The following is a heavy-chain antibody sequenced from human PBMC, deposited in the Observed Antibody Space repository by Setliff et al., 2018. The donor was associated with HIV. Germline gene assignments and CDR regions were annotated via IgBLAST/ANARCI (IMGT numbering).Heavy chain of an antibody. CDR1: GGSFSGYY. CDR2: INHSGST. Sequence: SETLSLTCAVYGGSFSGYYWSWIRQPPGKGLEWIGEINHSGSTNYNPSLKSRVTISVDTSKNQFSLKPSSVTAADTAVYYCAREVPNSGSFELWGQGTLVTVSS. V-gene: IGHV4-34*01. D-gene: IGHD1-26*01. J-gene: IGHJ4*02. CDR3: AREVPNSGSFEL.